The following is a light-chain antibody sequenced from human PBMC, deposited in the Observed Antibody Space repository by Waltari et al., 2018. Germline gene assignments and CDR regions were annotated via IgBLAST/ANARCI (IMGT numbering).Light chain of an antibody. CDR3: QQRSNWPLT. V-gene: IGKV3-11*01. CDR2: DAS. Sequence: EIVLTQSPATLSLSPGERAPLSFRASQSVSSYLVWYQQKPGQAPRLLIYDASNRATGIPARFSGSGSGTDFTLTISSLEPEDFAIYYCQQRSNWPLTFGGGTKVEIK. J-gene: IGKJ4*01. CDR1: QSVSSY.